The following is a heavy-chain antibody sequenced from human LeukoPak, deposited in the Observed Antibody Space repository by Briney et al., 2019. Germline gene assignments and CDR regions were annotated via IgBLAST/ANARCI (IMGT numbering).Heavy chain of an antibody. CDR1: GDSVSSNTAA. D-gene: IGHD6-19*01. Sequence: SQTLSLTCAISGDSVSSNTAAWNWIRLSPSRGLELLGRTFYRSTLYHDYAVSVRGRITVNPATYQNHLSLRVDSVTPEDTAVYYCARDLAGSYSFDVWGQGTIVTVSS. CDR2: TFYRSTLYH. V-gene: IGHV6-1*01. J-gene: IGHJ3*01. CDR3: ARDLAGSYSFDV.